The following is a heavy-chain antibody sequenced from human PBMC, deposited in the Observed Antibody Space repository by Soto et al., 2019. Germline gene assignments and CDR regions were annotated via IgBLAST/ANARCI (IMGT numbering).Heavy chain of an antibody. CDR2: ISWNSGSI. CDR3: AREKDIVGATFRPHNWFDP. Sequence: GGSLRLSCAASGFTFYDYAMHWVRQAPGKGLEWVSGISWNSGSIGYADSVKGRFTISRDNSKNTLYLQMNSLRAEDTAVYYCAREKDIVGATFRPHNWFDPWGQGTLVPVS. CDR1: GFTFYDYA. D-gene: IGHD1-26*01. J-gene: IGHJ5*02. V-gene: IGHV3-9*01.